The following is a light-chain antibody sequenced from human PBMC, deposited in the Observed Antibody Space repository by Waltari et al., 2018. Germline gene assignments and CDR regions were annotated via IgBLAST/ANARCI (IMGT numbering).Light chain of an antibody. Sequence: SYELTQPPSVSVSPGQTARITCSGDALPKNYAYWYQQKSGQAPVVVIYEDNKRPSGIPEGFSGSSAGTMATLTISGAQVEDEADYYCYSTDSSGNHGVFGGGTKLTVL. CDR1: ALPKNY. V-gene: IGLV3-10*01. CDR2: EDN. CDR3: YSTDSSGNHGV. J-gene: IGLJ2*01.